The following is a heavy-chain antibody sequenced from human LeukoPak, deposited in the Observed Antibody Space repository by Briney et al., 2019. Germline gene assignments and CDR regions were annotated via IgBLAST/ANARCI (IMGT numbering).Heavy chain of an antibody. CDR1: GFTFSSYSMN. V-gene: IGHV4-39*01. J-gene: IGHJ6*03. Sequence: GSLRLSRAASGFTFSSYSMNWVRQAPGKGLEWIGSIYYSGSTYYNPSLKSRVTISVGTSKNQFSLKLSSVTAADTAVYYCARHVFLRYFDWQYYYYYYMDVWGKGTTVTISS. CDR3: ARHVFLRYFDWQYYYYYYMDV. CDR2: IYYSGST. D-gene: IGHD3-9*01.